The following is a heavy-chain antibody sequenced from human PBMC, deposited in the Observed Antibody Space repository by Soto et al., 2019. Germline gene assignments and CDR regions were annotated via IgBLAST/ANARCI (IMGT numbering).Heavy chain of an antibody. CDR2: INPNSGGT. Sequence: ASVKVSCKASGYTFTGYYMHWVRQAPGQGLEWMGWINPNSGGTNYAQKFQGRVTMTRDTSIGTAYMELSRLRSDDTAVYYCAMTQPQGYYDFWSGYYTGTQYGMDVWGQGTTVTVSS. D-gene: IGHD3-3*01. CDR1: GYTFTGYY. J-gene: IGHJ6*02. V-gene: IGHV1-2*02. CDR3: AMTQPQGYYDFWSGYYTGTQYGMDV.